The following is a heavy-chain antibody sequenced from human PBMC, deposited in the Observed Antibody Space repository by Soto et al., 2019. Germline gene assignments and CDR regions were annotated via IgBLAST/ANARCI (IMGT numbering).Heavy chain of an antibody. V-gene: IGHV6-1*01. D-gene: IGHD2-8*01. J-gene: IGHJ5*01. Sequence: QVQLQQSGPGLVKPSQTLSLTCAISGDSVSTNSATWDWIRQSPSSGLEWLGRTYYRSKWYNDYGGSVKARLTINPDTSNNQPSLQLNSVTPDDTAVYYCARLIGNSWLDSWGQGTLVTVSS. CDR2: TYYRSKWYN. CDR3: ARLIGNSWLDS. CDR1: GDSVSTNSAT.